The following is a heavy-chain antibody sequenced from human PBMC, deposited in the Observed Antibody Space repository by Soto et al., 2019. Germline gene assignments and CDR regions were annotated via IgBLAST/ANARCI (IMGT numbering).Heavy chain of an antibody. D-gene: IGHD6-19*01. V-gene: IGHV4-34*01. CDR1: GGSFSGYY. CDR2: INHSGST. J-gene: IGHJ4*02. Sequence: PSETLSLTCAVYGGSFSGYYWSWIRQPPGKGLEWIGEINHSGSTNYNPSLKSRVTISVDTSKNQFSLKLSSVTAADTAVYYCARATKRSDIAVAGPPQAYWGQGTLVTVSS. CDR3: ARATKRSDIAVAGPPQAY.